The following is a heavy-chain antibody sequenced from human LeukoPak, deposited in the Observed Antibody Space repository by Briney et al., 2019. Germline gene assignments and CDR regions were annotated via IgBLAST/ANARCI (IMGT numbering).Heavy chain of an antibody. Sequence: PGGSLRLSCTASPFAFSNHAMSWVRQAPGKGLEWVSSISISGGTTYYADSVKGRFTISRENSKSTLYLQMNNLRADDTAVYYCANEIRPNDYWGQGTLVTVSS. CDR3: ANEIRPNDY. V-gene: IGHV3-23*01. J-gene: IGHJ4*02. D-gene: IGHD4-17*01. CDR1: PFAFSNHA. CDR2: ISISGGTT.